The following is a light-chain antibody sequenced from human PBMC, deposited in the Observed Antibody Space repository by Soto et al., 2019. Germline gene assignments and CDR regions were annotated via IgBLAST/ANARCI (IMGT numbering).Light chain of an antibody. J-gene: IGLJ2*01. CDR2: EVN. CDR3: SSATNTDTLVV. Sequence: QSVLTQPASVSGSPGQSITISCTGTSSDIASYKFVSWFQHHPGKAPKLLIYEVNNRPSGISNRFSGSKSGNTASLTISGLQHEDAANYCSSSATNTDTLVVFGGGTKLTVL. CDR1: SSDIASYKF. V-gene: IGLV2-14*01.